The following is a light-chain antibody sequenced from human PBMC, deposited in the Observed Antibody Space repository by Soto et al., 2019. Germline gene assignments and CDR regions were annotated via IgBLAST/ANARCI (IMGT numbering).Light chain of an antibody. Sequence: ESGLTQFPTTPALSPGGRATPSRRASQSVRTYLAWFQQKPGQPPRLLIYDASNRATGIPARFSGSGSGTDFTLTISSLEPEDFAVYYCQQRSNWPATFGQGTRLEIK. CDR2: DAS. CDR3: QQRSNWPAT. J-gene: IGKJ5*01. V-gene: IGKV3-11*01. CDR1: QSVRTY.